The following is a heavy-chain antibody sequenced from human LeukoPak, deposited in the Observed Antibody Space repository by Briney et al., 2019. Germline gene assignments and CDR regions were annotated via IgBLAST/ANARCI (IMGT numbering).Heavy chain of an antibody. V-gene: IGHV3-9*01. Sequence: PGGSLRPSCAASGFTFDDYAMHWVRQAPGKGLEWVSGISWNSGSIGYADSVKGRFTISRDNAKNSLYLQMNSLRAEDTALYYCAKALRYFDWLCLFDYWGQGTLVTVSS. J-gene: IGHJ4*02. CDR1: GFTFDDYA. D-gene: IGHD3-9*01. CDR2: ISWNSGSI. CDR3: AKALRYFDWLCLFDY.